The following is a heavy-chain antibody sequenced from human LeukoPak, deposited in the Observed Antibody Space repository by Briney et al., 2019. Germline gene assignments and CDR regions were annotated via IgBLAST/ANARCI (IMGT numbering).Heavy chain of an antibody. V-gene: IGHV3-23*01. D-gene: IGHD3-10*01. CDR2: ISGSGGGP. CDR1: GFTFSSYA. CDR3: AKDYYFGSGRYYTFLGDY. Sequence: PGGSLRLSCAASGFTFSSYAMSWVRQAPGQGLYLVSAISGSGGGPYYADSVKGRFTISRDNSKNTLYLQMNSLRAEHTAVYYCAKDYYFGSGRYYTFLGDYWGQGTLVTVSS. J-gene: IGHJ4*02.